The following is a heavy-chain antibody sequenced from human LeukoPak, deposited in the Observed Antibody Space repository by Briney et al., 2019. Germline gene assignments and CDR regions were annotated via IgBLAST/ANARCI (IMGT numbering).Heavy chain of an antibody. J-gene: IGHJ4*02. CDR3: AKDDYGDYGVFDY. CDR2: ISYDGSNK. CDR1: GFTFSSYG. V-gene: IGHV3-30*18. Sequence: PGGSLRLSCAASGFTFSSYGMHWVRQAPGKGLEWMAVISYDGSNKYYADSVKGRFTISRDNSKNTLYLQMNSLRAEDTAVYYCAKDDYGDYGVFDYWGQGTLVTVSS. D-gene: IGHD4-17*01.